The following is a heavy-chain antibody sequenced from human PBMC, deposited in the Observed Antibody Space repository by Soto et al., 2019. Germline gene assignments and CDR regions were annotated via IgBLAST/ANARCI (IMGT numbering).Heavy chain of an antibody. D-gene: IGHD4-17*01. J-gene: IGHJ4*02. CDR2: IYYSGRT. Sequence: PSETLSLTCSVSGDSISRGNYYWSWIRQHPGKGLEWIGYIYYSGRTNYNPSLKSRVSISVDTSKNHFSLQLRSVTAADTAVYYCARVGGDDFGDSGGFDYWGQGTLVTVSS. CDR1: GDSISRGNYY. V-gene: IGHV4-61*03. CDR3: ARVGGDDFGDSGGFDY.